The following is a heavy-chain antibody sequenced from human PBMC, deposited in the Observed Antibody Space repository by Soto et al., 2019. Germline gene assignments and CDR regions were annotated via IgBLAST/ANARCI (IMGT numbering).Heavy chain of an antibody. CDR2: ISGSGSST. CDR3: ASRSSGWYFDY. D-gene: IGHD6-19*01. J-gene: IGHJ4*02. Sequence: EVQLLESGGGLVQPGGSLRLSCAASGFTFSSYAMNWVRQAPGKGLEWVSVISGSGSSTYYADSVKGRFTISRDNSKNTLYQQMNSLRAEDTAVYYCASRSSGWYFDYWGQGTLVTVSS. V-gene: IGHV3-23*01. CDR1: GFTFSSYA.